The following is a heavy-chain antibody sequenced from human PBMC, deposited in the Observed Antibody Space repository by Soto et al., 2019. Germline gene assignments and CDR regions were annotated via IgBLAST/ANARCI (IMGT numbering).Heavy chain of an antibody. CDR1: GFTFTNYA. Sequence: EVQLLESGGDLVQPGGSLRVSCAASGFTFTNYAMSWVRQAPGKGLEWVSGISGTGASTYYTDSVKGRFTVSRDNSKNTLFLQMNSLRAEDTAIYYCAKGGYWNYLYYYYYYMDVWGRGTTVTVSS. J-gene: IGHJ6*02. CDR3: AKGGYWNYLYYYYYYMDV. V-gene: IGHV3-23*01. CDR2: ISGTGAST. D-gene: IGHD1-7*01.